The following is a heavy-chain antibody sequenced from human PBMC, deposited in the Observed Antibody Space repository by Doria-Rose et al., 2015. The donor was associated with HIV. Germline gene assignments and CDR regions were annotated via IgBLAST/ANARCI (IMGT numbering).Heavy chain of an antibody. Sequence: QVTLKESGPVLVKPTETLTLTCTVSGVSLSSPGMGVSWIRQPPGKALEWLANIFTDDERSYKTSLKSRLTISRCTSKSQVVLTMTDMDPVDTVTYYCARIKSSRWYHKYYFDFWGQGTLVIVSA. CDR1: GVSLSSPGMG. J-gene: IGHJ4*02. CDR3: ARIKSSRWYHKYYFDF. D-gene: IGHD6-13*01. CDR2: IFTDDER. V-gene: IGHV2-26*01.